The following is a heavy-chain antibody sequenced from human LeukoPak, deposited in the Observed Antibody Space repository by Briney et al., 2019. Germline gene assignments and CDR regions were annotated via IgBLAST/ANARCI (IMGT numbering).Heavy chain of an antibody. J-gene: IGHJ4*02. Sequence: PGGSLRLSCAASGFDFDDYAMHWVRQAPGKGLEWVSSISWNSDTIYYADSVKGRFTISRDNAKKSLYLQMNSLRAEDTAVYYCARADWDTAMIDYWGQGTVVTVSS. D-gene: IGHD5-18*01. CDR2: ISWNSDTI. CDR1: GFDFDDYA. V-gene: IGHV3-9*01. CDR3: ARADWDTAMIDY.